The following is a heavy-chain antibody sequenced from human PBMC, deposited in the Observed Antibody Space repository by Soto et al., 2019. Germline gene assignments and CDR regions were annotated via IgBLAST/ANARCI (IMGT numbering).Heavy chain of an antibody. CDR2: ISGSGGST. CDR3: AKDGCSGGSCYPYYYGMDV. Sequence: GGSLRLSCAASGFTFSSYAMSWVRQAPGKGLEWVSAISGSGGSTYYADSVKGRFTISRDNSKNTLYLQMNSLRAEDTAVYYCAKDGCSGGSCYPYYYGMDVRGQGTTVTVSS. J-gene: IGHJ6*02. V-gene: IGHV3-23*01. D-gene: IGHD2-15*01. CDR1: GFTFSSYA.